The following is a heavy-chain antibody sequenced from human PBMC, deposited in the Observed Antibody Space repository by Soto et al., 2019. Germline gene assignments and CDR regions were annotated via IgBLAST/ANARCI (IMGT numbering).Heavy chain of an antibody. CDR1: GGSLSPYY. Sequence: SETLSLTCAVSGGSLSPYYWNWIRQPPGKKLEWIGYAYSLGRPNYNPSLKRRVTMSLDTSKNQFSLELTSVTAADTAEYSSARGGRGESSIMFDPWRQGIRVTVSS. D-gene: IGHD3-10*01. CDR2: AYSLGRP. V-gene: IGHV4-59*01. J-gene: IGHJ5*02. CDR3: ARGGRGESSIMFDP.